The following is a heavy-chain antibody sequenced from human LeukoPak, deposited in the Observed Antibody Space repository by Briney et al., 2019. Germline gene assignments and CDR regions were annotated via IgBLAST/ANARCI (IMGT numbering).Heavy chain of an antibody. Sequence: SETLSLTCTVSGGSISSYYWSWIRQPAGKGLEWIGRIYTSGSTNYNPSLKSRVTMSVDTSKNQFSLKLSSVTAADTAVYYCAREPTPADDFWSGYLPFDYWGQGTLVTVSS. CDR2: IYTSGST. CDR3: AREPTPADDFWSGYLPFDY. CDR1: GGSISSYY. J-gene: IGHJ4*02. V-gene: IGHV4-4*07. D-gene: IGHD3-3*01.